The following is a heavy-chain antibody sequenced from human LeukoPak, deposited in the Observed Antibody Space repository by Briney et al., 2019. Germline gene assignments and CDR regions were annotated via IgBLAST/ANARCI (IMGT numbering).Heavy chain of an antibody. D-gene: IGHD3-3*01. CDR3: ARARRDSGYYKVDY. V-gene: IGHV4-34*01. CDR1: GGSFSGYY. J-gene: IGHJ4*02. CDR2: VNHRGSS. Sequence: PSETLSLTCAVFGGSFSGYYWSWIRQSPGKGLEWIGEVNHRGSSNYNPSLKSRVTISVDTSKNQFSLNLNSVTAADTAVYYCARARRDSGYYKVDYWGQGTLVTVSS.